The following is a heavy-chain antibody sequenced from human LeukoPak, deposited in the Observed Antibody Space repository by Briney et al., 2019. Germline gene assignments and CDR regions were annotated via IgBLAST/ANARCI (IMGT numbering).Heavy chain of an antibody. J-gene: IGHJ4*02. CDR3: ATRGYYIGYFDY. Sequence: ASVKVSCKVSGYTLTELSMHWVRQAPGKGLEWMGGFDPEDGETIYAQKFQGRVTMTEDTSTDTAYMELSSLRSEDTAVYYCATRGYYIGYFDYWGQGTLVTVSS. CDR2: FDPEDGET. D-gene: IGHD3-3*01. V-gene: IGHV1-24*01. CDR1: GYTLTELS.